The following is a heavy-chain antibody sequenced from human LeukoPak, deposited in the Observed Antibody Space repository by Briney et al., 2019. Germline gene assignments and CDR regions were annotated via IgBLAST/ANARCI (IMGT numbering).Heavy chain of an antibody. Sequence: SETLSLTCVVSGGSISSSSASWNWIRQPPGKGLEWIGSIFQSGSTFYNPSLKSRVTMSLDRSGSQFSLRLTSVTAADTAVYYCARGSGGVTAIWDAFDIWGQGTRVTVSS. J-gene: IGHJ3*02. V-gene: IGHV4-30-2*01. CDR3: ARGSGGVTAIWDAFDI. CDR2: IFQSGST. D-gene: IGHD2-21*02. CDR1: GGSISSSSAS.